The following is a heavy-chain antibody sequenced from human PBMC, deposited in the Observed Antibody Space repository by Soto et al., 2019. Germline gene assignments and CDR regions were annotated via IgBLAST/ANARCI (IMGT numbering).Heavy chain of an antibody. J-gene: IGHJ5*02. D-gene: IGHD6-13*01. Sequence: PSETLSLTCTVSGGSISSGDYYWSWIRQPPGKGLEWIGYIYYSGSTYYNPSLKSRVTISVDTSKNQFSLKLSSVTAADTAVYYCARAKAPLYSSSWYWLAPGGQETLVTVSS. CDR1: GGSISSGDYY. CDR2: IYYSGST. V-gene: IGHV4-30-4*01. CDR3: ARAKAPLYSSSWYWLAP.